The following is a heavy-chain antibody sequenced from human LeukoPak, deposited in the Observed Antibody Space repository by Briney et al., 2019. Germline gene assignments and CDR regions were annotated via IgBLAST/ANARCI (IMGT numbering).Heavy chain of an antibody. CDR2: ICSGGST. Sequence: GGSLRLSCAAYGFTVSSNYMSWVRQAPGKGLEWVSAICSGGSTYYADSVKGRFTISRDNSKNTLYLQMNSLRAEDTAVYYCARVSSGYGDYWGQGTLVTVSS. CDR3: ARVSSGYGDY. V-gene: IGHV3-53*01. CDR1: GFTVSSNY. D-gene: IGHD3-22*01. J-gene: IGHJ4*02.